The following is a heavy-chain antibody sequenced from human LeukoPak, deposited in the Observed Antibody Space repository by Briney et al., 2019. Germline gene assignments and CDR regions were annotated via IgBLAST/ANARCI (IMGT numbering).Heavy chain of an antibody. Sequence: PGGSLRLSCAASGFTFSSYGIHWVRQAPAKGLEWVAVISHDGSNKYYADSVKGRFTISRDNSKNTLYLQMNSLRAEDTAVYYCAKLPAAVDYWGQGTLVTVSS. CDR2: ISHDGSNK. D-gene: IGHD2-2*01. J-gene: IGHJ4*02. CDR1: GFTFSSYG. CDR3: AKLPAAVDY. V-gene: IGHV3-30*18.